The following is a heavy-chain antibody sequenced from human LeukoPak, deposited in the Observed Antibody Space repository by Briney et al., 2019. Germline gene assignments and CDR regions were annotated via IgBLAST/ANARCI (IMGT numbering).Heavy chain of an antibody. CDR1: GFTFSSYW. V-gene: IGHV3-7*03. Sequence: GGSLRPSCAASGFTFSSYWMSWVRQAPGKGLEWVANIKQDGSVKYYVDSVKGRFTISRDNAKNSLYLQMNSLRAEDTAVYYCAGGNSPGSFDYWGQGTLVTVSS. CDR3: AGGNSPGSFDY. J-gene: IGHJ4*02. CDR2: IKQDGSVK. D-gene: IGHD3-16*01.